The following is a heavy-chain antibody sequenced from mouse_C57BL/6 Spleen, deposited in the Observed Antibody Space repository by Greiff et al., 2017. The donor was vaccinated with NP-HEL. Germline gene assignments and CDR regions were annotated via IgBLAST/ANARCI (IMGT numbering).Heavy chain of an antibody. CDR2: IWSDGST. CDR3: ARHPPFDYGSSYGAMDY. V-gene: IGHV2-6-1*01. D-gene: IGHD1-1*01. Sequence: QVQLKQSGPGLVAPSQSLSITCTVSGFSLTSYGVHWVRQPPGKGLEWLVVIWSDGSTTYNSALKSRLSISKDNSKSQVFLKMNSLQTDDTAMYYCARHPPFDYGSSYGAMDYWGQGTSVTVSS. CDR1: GFSLTSYG. J-gene: IGHJ4*01.